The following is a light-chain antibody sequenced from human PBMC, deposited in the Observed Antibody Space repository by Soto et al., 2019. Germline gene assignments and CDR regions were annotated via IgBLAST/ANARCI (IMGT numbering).Light chain of an antibody. CDR3: QQRSNWIT. Sequence: EIVLTQSPGTLSLSPGERASVSCRASQSVYTSYLAWYQQKPGQAPRLLIYDASNRATGIPARFSGSGSGTDFTLTISSLEPEDFAVYYCQQRSNWITFGQGTRLEIK. J-gene: IGKJ5*01. CDR2: DAS. V-gene: IGKV3-11*01. CDR1: QSVYTSY.